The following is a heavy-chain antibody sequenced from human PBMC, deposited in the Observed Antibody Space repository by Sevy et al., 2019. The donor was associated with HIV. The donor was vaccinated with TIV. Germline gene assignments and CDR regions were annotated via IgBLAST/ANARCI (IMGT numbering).Heavy chain of an antibody. D-gene: IGHD6-13*01. J-gene: IGHJ6*02. CDR3: ARVSMNSWYYYYYYGMDV. CDR1: GFTFSSYA. V-gene: IGHV3-30-3*01. CDR2: ISYDGSNK. Sequence: VGSLRLSCAASGFTFSSYAMHWVRQAPGKVLEWVAVISYDGSNKYYADSVKGRFTISRDNSKNTLYLQMNSLRAEDTDVYYCARVSMNSWYYYYYYGMDVWGQGTAVTVSS.